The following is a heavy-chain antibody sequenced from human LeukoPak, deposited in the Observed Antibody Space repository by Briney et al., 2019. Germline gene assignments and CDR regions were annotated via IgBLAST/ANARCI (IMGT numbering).Heavy chain of an antibody. D-gene: IGHD6-13*01. J-gene: IGHJ4*02. CDR2: ISSSSSTI. V-gene: IGHV3-11*04. CDR3: ARDLFIAAAGTGNY. Sequence: GGSLRLSCEASGFNFSDYYMSWIRQAPGKGLEWVSYISSSSSTIYYADSVKGRFTISRDNAKNSLYLQMNSLRAEDTAVYYCARDLFIAAAGTGNYWGQGTLVTVSS. CDR1: GFNFSDYY.